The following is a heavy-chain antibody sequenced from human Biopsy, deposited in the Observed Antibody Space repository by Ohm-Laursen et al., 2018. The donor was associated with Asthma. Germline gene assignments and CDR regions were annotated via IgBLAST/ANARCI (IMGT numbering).Heavy chain of an antibody. D-gene: IGHD6-13*01. J-gene: IGHJ5*02. Sequence: ASVKVSCKAHGDILSSFGIKWMRQAPGQGLEWMGRINPNSGATNYAQKFQGRVTMTRDTSISTAYMEVSRLRSDDTAVYYCARGQKSAGDRWFDPWGQGTLVTVSS. CDR2: INPNSGAT. CDR1: GDILSSFG. V-gene: IGHV1-2*06. CDR3: ARGQKSAGDRWFDP.